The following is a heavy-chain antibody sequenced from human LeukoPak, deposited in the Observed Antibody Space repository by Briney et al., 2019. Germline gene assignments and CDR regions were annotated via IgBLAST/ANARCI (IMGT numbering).Heavy chain of an antibody. D-gene: IGHD6-13*01. J-gene: IGHJ4*02. CDR1: GGSISSYF. CDR3: AVATPGMGGIDY. V-gene: IGHV4-59*01. CDR2: MFYSGST. Sequence: PSETLSLTCTVSGGSISSYFCSWIRQPPGKGLEWIGYMFYSGSTNYNPSLKSRVTFSLDTSKNQFSLKLSSVTAADTAVYYCAVATPGMGGIDYWGQGTLVTVSS.